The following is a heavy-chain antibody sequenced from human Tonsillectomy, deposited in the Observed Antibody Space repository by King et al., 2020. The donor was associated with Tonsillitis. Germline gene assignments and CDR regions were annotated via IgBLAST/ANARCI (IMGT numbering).Heavy chain of an antibody. J-gene: IGHJ3*02. Sequence: VQLVESGGGVVQPGRSLRLSCAASGFTFNTFAMHWLRQAPGKGLEWVPLISDDGSNKYYADSVKGRFTVSRDNSKNTLYTRLNSLRPEDTAVYFCARVREGDYVPDAFDIWGQGTMVSVSS. CDR2: ISDDGSNK. CDR1: GFTFNTFA. V-gene: IGHV3-30*04. CDR3: ARVREGDYVPDAFDI. D-gene: IGHD4-17*01.